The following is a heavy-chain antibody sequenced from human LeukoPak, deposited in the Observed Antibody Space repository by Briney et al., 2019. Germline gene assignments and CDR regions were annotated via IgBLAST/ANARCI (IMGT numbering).Heavy chain of an antibody. CDR2: INEDGSEK. D-gene: IGHD5-18*01. J-gene: IGHJ4*02. V-gene: IGHV3-7*01. CDR3: AREGNDVDTAMDYWSIDY. CDR1: GFTFSSYW. Sequence: GGSLRLSCAASGFTFSSYWMSWVRQAPGKGLEWVANINEDGSEKYYVDSVKGRFTISRDNSKDTLYLQMNSLRAEDTAVYYCAREGNDVDTAMDYWSIDYWGQGTLVTVSS.